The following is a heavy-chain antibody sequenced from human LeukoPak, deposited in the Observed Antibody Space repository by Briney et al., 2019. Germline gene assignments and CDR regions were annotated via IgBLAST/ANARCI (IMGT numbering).Heavy chain of an antibody. Sequence: SQTLSLTCTVSGGSISNLDYYWTWIRQPAGKRLEWIGRIYTSGGTNYNPSLKSRVTISVDTSKNQFSLKLSSVTAADTAVYYCARGGYCSSTSCPFDYWGQGTLVTVSS. V-gene: IGHV4-61*02. CDR2: IYTSGGT. CDR3: ARGGYCSSTSCPFDY. J-gene: IGHJ4*02. D-gene: IGHD2-2*01. CDR1: GGSISNLDYY.